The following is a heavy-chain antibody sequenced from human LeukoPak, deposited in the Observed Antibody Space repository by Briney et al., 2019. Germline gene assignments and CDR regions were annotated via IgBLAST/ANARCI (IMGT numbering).Heavy chain of an antibody. V-gene: IGHV4-34*01. D-gene: IGHD6-13*01. CDR3: ARGAAATY. CDR2: INHSGST. Sequence: SETLSLTCAVYGGSFSGYYWSWIRQPPGKGLEWIGEINHSGSTNYNPSLKSRVTISVDTSKNQFSLKLSSVTAADTAVYYCARGAAATYWGQGTLVTVSS. CDR1: GGSFSGYY. J-gene: IGHJ4*02.